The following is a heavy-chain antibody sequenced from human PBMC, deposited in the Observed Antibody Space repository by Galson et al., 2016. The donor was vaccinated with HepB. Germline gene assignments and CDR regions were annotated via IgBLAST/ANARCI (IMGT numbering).Heavy chain of an antibody. CDR3: AKGRADLTDYYYYGMDV. CDR1: GFIFSTYA. CDR2: ISGSGDST. V-gene: IGHV3-23*01. J-gene: IGHJ6*02. Sequence: SLRLSCAASGFIFSTYAISWVRQAPGKGLEWVSAISGSGDSTYYADSVKGRFTISRDNSKNTLYLQMNSLRGEDTAVYYCAKGRADLTDYYYYGMDVWGHGTTVTVSS. D-gene: IGHD4/OR15-4a*01.